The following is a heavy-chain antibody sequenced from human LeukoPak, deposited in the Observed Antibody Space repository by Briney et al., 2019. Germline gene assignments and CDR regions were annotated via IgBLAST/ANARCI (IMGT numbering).Heavy chain of an antibody. V-gene: IGHV1-18*01. CDR2: ISAYNGNT. CDR1: GYTFTSYG. J-gene: IGHJ4*02. Sequence: ASVKVSCEASGYTFTSYGISWVRQAPGQGLEWMGWISAYNGNTNYAQKLQGRVTMTTDTSTSTAYMELRSLRSDDTAVYYCARDAVDIVATIRLGMRYWGQGTLVTVSS. CDR3: ARDAVDIVATIRLGMRY. D-gene: IGHD5-12*01.